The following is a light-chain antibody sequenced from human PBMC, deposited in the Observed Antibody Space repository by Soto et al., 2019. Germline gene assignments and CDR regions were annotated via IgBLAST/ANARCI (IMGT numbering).Light chain of an antibody. CDR3: QHYTTRARTLM. CDR2: GAS. CDR1: QSVSIN. Sequence: TLSVSPGERATLSCRASQSVSINLAWYQQKPGQAPRLLIYGASTRATGIPARFSGSGSGTEFTLTISSLQSEDFAVYHCQHYTTRARTLMFGHWSKVDIK. J-gene: IGKJ1*01. V-gene: IGKV3-15*01.